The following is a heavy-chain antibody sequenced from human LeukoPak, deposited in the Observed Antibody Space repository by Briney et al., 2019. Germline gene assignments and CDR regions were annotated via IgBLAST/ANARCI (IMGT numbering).Heavy chain of an antibody. CDR1: GFTFSSYP. Sequence: GGSLRLSCAASGFTFSSYPMSWVRQAPGKGLEWVSAISGSGGSTYYADSVKGRFTISRDNSKNTLYLQMNSLRAEDTAVYYCAKSSVTMVRGADDAFDIWGQGTMVTVSS. V-gene: IGHV3-23*01. CDR3: AKSSVTMVRGADDAFDI. J-gene: IGHJ3*02. D-gene: IGHD3-10*01. CDR2: ISGSGGST.